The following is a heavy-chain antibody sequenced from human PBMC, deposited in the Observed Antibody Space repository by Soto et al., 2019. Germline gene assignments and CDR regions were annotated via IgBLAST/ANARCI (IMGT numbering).Heavy chain of an antibody. CDR3: ASRELITMVRGVSYYYYGMDV. CDR1: GYTFTSYY. CDR2: INPSGGST. J-gene: IGHJ6*02. V-gene: IGHV1-46*01. Sequence: ASVKVSCKASGYTFTSYYMHWVRQAPGQGLEWMGIINPSGGSTSYAQKFQGRVTMTRDTSKSTVYMELSSLRSEDMAVYYCASRELITMVRGVSYYYYGMDVWGQGTTVTVSS. D-gene: IGHD3-10*01.